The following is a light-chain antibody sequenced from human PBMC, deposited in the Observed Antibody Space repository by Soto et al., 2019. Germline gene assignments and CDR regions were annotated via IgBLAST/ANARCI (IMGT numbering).Light chain of an antibody. CDR3: QQLNSYPRT. V-gene: IGKV1-9*01. Sequence: IQLTQSPSSLSASVGDRVTVTCRASQGISSYLAWYQQKPGKAPKLLIYAASSLQRGVPSRFSGSGSRTDFTLTISSQQPEDFATYYCQQLNSYPRTFGPGTKVDIK. CDR1: QGISSY. CDR2: AAS. J-gene: IGKJ3*01.